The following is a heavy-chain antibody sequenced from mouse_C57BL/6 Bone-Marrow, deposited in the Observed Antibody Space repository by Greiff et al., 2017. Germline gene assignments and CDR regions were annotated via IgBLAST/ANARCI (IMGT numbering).Heavy chain of an antibody. CDR1: GYTFTSYD. D-gene: IGHD1-1*01. CDR3: ARDDGSSYWYFDV. J-gene: IGHJ1*03. Sequence: QVQLKQSGPELVKPGASVKLSCKASGYTFTSYDINWVKQRPGQGLEWIGWFSPRDGSTQYNEKFKGKATLTVDTSSSTAYMELHSLTSEDSAVYFCARDDGSSYWYFDVWGTGTTVTVSS. CDR2: FSPRDGST. V-gene: IGHV1-85*01.